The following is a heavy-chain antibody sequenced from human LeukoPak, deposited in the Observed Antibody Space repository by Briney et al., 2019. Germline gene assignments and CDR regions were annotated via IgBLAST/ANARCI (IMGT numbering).Heavy chain of an antibody. CDR3: ARARTDLEFGDLAYAFEI. Sequence: GASVKVSCKASGYTFSSYDINWVRQAAGQGLEWMGWMNPNSGNTGYAEKLEGRVSMTRNNPISTAYMELSGLRPEDTAVYYCARARTDLEFGDLAYAFEIWGQGTMVTVSS. V-gene: IGHV1-8*01. J-gene: IGHJ3*02. CDR1: GYTFSSYD. CDR2: MNPNSGNT. D-gene: IGHD3-16*01.